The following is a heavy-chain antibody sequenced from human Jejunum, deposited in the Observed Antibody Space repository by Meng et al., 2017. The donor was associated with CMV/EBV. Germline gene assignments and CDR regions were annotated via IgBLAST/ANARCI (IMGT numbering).Heavy chain of an antibody. CDR2: IRYDGSSK. V-gene: IGHV3-30*02. CDR3: AKDSRKDSGGSHFYYFDY. CDR1: GFTFSTYG. D-gene: IGHD3-22*01. Sequence: QVQLVESGGGVVQPGGSLRVSCAASGFTFSTYGMHWVRQAPGKGLEWVAFIRYDGSSKYYADSVKDRFTISRDNSKNTLYLQMNSLRAEDAAVYYCAKDSRKDSGGSHFYYFDYWGQGTMVTVSS. J-gene: IGHJ4*02.